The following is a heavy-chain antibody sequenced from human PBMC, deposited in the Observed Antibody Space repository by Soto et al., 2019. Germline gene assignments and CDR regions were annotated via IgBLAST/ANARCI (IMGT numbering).Heavy chain of an antibody. CDR1: GFTFTSYS. Sequence: EVQLVESGGGFVQPGGSLRLSCAASGFTFTSYSMNWLRQAPGKGLEWVSYITSSSSTVYYADSVKGRFTISRDNAKNLLYLQMNSLRAEDTAVYYCAVAKFDHWCQGTLVTVSS. CDR2: ITSSSSTV. J-gene: IGHJ4*02. V-gene: IGHV3-48*01. CDR3: AVAKFDH.